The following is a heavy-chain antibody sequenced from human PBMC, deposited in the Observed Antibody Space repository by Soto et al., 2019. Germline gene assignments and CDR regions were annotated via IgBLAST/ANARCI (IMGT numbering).Heavy chain of an antibody. Sequence: QVQLVQSGAEVKKRGASVKVSCKASGYTITSYESKWVRQATEQGLEYLGWMNPNSGNTAYVQKFQGRVTMTWDTSITTAYMELSSLRSEDTAVYFCARGIKYGAYSRWFDPWGQGTLVTVCS. V-gene: IGHV1-8*01. J-gene: IGHJ5*02. CDR1: GYTITSYE. CDR3: ARGIKYGAYSRWFDP. CDR2: MNPNSGNT. D-gene: IGHD4-17*01.